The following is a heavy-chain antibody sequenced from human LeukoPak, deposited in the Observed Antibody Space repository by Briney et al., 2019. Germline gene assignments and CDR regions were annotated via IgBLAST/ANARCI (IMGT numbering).Heavy chain of an antibody. J-gene: IGHJ5*02. CDR3: ARGGPALRFLLQLSRDNWFDP. CDR1: GYTFTSYG. V-gene: IGHV1-18*01. Sequence: ASVKVSCKASGYTFTSYGISWVRQAPGQGLEWMGWISAYNGNTNYAQKLQGRVTMTTDTSTSIAYMELRSLRSDDTAVYYCARGGPALRFLLQLSRDNWFDPWGQGTLVTVSS. D-gene: IGHD3-3*01. CDR2: ISAYNGNT.